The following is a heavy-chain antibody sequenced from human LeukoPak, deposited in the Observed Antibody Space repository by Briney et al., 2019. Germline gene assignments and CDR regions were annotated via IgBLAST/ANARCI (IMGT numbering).Heavy chain of an antibody. CDR1: GFTFSNYE. Sequence: GGSLRLSCAASGFTFSNYEMNWVRQAPGKGLEWISYISASGNPMFYADSVKGRFTISRDNAKDSLYLQMNSLRAEDTAIYYCAKDGGSGILYWGQGTLVTVSS. J-gene: IGHJ4*02. V-gene: IGHV3-48*03. D-gene: IGHD3-10*01. CDR3: AKDGGSGILY. CDR2: ISASGNPM.